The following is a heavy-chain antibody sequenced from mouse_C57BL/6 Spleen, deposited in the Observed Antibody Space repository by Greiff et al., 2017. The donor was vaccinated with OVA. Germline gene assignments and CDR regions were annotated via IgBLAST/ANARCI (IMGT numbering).Heavy chain of an antibody. CDR3: ARSGGKDYFDY. CDR2: IYPGDGDT. Sequence: LVESGAELVKPGASVKISCKASGYAFSSYWMNWVKQRPGKGLEWIGQIYPGDGDTNYNGKFKGKATLTADKSSSTAYMQLSSLTSEDSAVYFCARSGGKDYFDYWGQGTTLTVSS. J-gene: IGHJ2*01. V-gene: IGHV1-80*01. D-gene: IGHD1-1*02. CDR1: GYAFSSYW.